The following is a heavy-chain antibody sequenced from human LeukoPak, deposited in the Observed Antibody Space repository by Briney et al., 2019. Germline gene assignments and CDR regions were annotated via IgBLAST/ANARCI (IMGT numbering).Heavy chain of an antibody. D-gene: IGHD3-22*01. CDR1: GFTFSSYW. J-gene: IGHJ4*02. CDR3: ARGVKGYYYDSSGSYFDY. Sequence: GGSLRLSCAASGFTFSSYWMHWVRQAPGKGLVWVSRINSDGSSTSYADSVKGRFTISRDNAKNTLYLQMNSLRAEDTAVYYCARGVKGYYYDSSGSYFDYWGQGTLVTVSS. CDR2: INSDGSST. V-gene: IGHV3-74*01.